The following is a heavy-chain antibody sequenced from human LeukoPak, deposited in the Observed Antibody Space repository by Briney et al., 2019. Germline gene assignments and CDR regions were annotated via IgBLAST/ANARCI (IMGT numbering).Heavy chain of an antibody. CDR3: ARGRRFGELLKSFDY. D-gene: IGHD3-10*01. CDR1: GGSISSSSYY. Sequence: SETLSLTCTVSGGSISSSSYYWGWIRQPPGKGLEWIGSIYYSGSTYYNPSLKSRVTISVDTSKNQFSLKLSSVTAADTAVYYCARGRRFGELLKSFDYWGQGTLVTVSS. V-gene: IGHV4-39*07. J-gene: IGHJ4*02. CDR2: IYYSGST.